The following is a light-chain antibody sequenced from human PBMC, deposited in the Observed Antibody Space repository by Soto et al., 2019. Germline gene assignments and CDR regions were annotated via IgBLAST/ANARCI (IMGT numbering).Light chain of an antibody. J-gene: IGKJ1*01. CDR3: QHYNSYSEA. Sequence: DIQMPHSPSTLSASVVDIVTITCRASQSISSWLAWYQQKPGKAPKLLIYKASTLKSGVPSRFSGSGSGTEFTLTISSLQPDDFATYYCQHYNSYSEAFGQGTKVDIK. CDR1: QSISSW. V-gene: IGKV1-5*03. CDR2: KAS.